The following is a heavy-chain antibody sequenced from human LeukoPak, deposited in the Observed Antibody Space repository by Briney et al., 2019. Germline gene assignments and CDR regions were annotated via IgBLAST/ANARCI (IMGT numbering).Heavy chain of an antibody. CDR1: GGSISSSSYY. D-gene: IGHD6-6*01. Sequence: VKPSETLSLTCTVSGGSISSSSYYWGWIRQPPGKGLEWIGEINHSGSTNYNPSLKSRVTISVDTSKNQFSLKLSSVTAADTAVYYCARGTAARPLGYNWFDPWGQGTLVTVSS. CDR3: ARGTAARPLGYNWFDP. J-gene: IGHJ5*02. V-gene: IGHV4-39*07. CDR2: INHSGST.